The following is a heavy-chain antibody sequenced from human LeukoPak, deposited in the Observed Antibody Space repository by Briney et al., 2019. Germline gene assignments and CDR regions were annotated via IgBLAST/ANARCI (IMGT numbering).Heavy chain of an antibody. D-gene: IGHD3-22*01. J-gene: IGHJ4*02. CDR2: IKEDGSEK. Sequence: GGSLRLSCGASGFTFTSYWMSWVRQAPGKGLEWVANIKEDGSEKYYVDSVKGRFTISRDNAKRSLYLQMNSLRAEDTAVYYCARGSYYYDSSGYGETDYWGQGTLVTVSS. CDR1: GFTFTSYW. CDR3: ARGSYYYDSSGYGETDY. V-gene: IGHV3-7*04.